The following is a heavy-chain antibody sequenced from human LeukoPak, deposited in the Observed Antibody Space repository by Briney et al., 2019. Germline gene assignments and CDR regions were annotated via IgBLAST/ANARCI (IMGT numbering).Heavy chain of an antibody. V-gene: IGHV3-20*04. J-gene: IGHJ5*02. D-gene: IGHD3-10*01. CDR2: ITWNGGST. CDR1: GFTFDDYG. CDR3: AREAEIYYGSSWFDP. Sequence: GGSLRLSCAASGFTFDDYGMSWVRQAPGKGLEWVSGITWNGGSTCHADSVKGRFTISRDNAKNSLYLQMNSLRAEDTALYYCAREAEIYYGSSWFDPWGQGTLVTVSS.